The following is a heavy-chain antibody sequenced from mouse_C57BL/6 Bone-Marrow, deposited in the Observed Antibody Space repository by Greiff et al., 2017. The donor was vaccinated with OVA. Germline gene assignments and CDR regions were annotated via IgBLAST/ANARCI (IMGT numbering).Heavy chain of an antibody. J-gene: IGHJ3*01. D-gene: IGHD2-3*01. CDR3: TSLYDGYLAWFAY. CDR1: GFNIKDDY. V-gene: IGHV14-4*01. Sequence: EVQLQQSGAELVRPGASVKLSCTASGFNIKDDYMHWVKQRPEQGLEWIGWIDPENGDTEYASKFHGKATITADTSSNTAYLQLSSLTSEDTAVYYCTSLYDGYLAWFAYWGQGTLVTVSA. CDR2: IDPENGDT.